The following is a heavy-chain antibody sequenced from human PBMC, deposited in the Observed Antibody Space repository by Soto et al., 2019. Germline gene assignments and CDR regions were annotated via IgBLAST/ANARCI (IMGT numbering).Heavy chain of an antibody. J-gene: IGHJ5*01. Sequence: PSETLSLTCAVSGGSINNDSYSWSWIRQPPGKGLEWIAYIYHSGSTYYNPSLKSRVTISVDMSKSQVSLSLTSVTAADTARYYCTNSRGLSRADSWGRGILVTVSS. CDR3: TNSRGLSRADS. CDR2: IYHSGST. D-gene: IGHD3-10*01. CDR1: GGSINNDSYS. V-gene: IGHV4-30-2*01.